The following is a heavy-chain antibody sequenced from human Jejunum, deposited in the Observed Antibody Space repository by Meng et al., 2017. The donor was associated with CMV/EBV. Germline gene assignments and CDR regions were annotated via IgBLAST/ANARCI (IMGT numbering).Heavy chain of an antibody. D-gene: IGHD6-6*01. CDR3: LTYTSSSHSFGP. CDR2: INSHSGAT. CDR1: GDTPTADF. V-gene: IGHV1-2*02. Sequence: CKASGDTPTADFMFWVRQAPGQGLEWMGWINSHSGATQYAQKFQGRVTMTRDTSISTVYMDLSSPRSDDTADYYCLTYTSSSHSFGPWGQGTLVTVSS. J-gene: IGHJ5*02.